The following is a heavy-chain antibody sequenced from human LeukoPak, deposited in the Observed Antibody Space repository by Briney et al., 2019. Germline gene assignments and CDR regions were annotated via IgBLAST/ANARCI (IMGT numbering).Heavy chain of an antibody. D-gene: IGHD2-21*01. CDR2: ILYDGSNK. Sequence: AGGSLRLSCAASGFTFSSYAMHWVRQAPGKGLEWVAVILYDGSNKYYADSVKGRFTISRDNSKNTLYLQMNSLRVEDTAVYYCAKAPVTTCSGAYCYPFDYWGQGTLVTVSS. CDR1: GFTFSSYA. CDR3: AKAPVTTCSGAYCYPFDY. J-gene: IGHJ4*02. V-gene: IGHV3-30*04.